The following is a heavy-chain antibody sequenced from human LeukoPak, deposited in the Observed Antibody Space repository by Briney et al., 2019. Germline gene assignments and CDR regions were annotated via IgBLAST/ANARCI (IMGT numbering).Heavy chain of an antibody. D-gene: IGHD3-3*02. V-gene: IGHV4-59*01. CDR1: GGSISTYY. CDR3: ARGTLACYFDY. Sequence: SETLSLTCTVSGGSISTYYWSWIRQSPGKGLEWIGYIYYSGSTNYNPSLKSRVTISVDTSRNQFSLKLSSVTAADTAVYYCARGTLACYFDYWGQGTLVIVSS. J-gene: IGHJ4*02. CDR2: IYYSGST.